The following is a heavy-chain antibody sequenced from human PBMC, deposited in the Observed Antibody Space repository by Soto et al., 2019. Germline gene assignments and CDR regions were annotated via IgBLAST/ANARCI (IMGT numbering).Heavy chain of an antibody. D-gene: IGHD2-15*01. CDR3: ARAAAVLETDAFDI. V-gene: IGHV4-31*03. CDR2: IYYSGIT. J-gene: IGHJ3*02. Sequence: TLSLTCTVSSGSISSGVYYWNWIRKHTGKGLEWIGYIYYSGITYYNPSLESRVTISVDTSKNRFSVKLSSMTAADTAVYYCARAAAVLETDAFDIWRQGTMVIVS. CDR1: SGSISSGVYY.